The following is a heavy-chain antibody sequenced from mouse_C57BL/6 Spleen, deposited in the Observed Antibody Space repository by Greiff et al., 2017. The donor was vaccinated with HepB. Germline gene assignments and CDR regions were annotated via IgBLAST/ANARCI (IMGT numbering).Heavy chain of an antibody. Sequence: EVQLVESGGDLVKPGGSLKPSCAASGFTFSSYGMSWVRQTPDKRLEWVATISSGGSYTYYPDSVKGRFTISRDNAKNTLYLQMSSLKSEDTAMYYCAREGTYYSGDYWGQGTTLTVSS. CDR1: GFTFSSYG. J-gene: IGHJ2*01. CDR3: AREGTYYSGDY. CDR2: ISSGGSYT. D-gene: IGHD1-1*01. V-gene: IGHV5-6*01.